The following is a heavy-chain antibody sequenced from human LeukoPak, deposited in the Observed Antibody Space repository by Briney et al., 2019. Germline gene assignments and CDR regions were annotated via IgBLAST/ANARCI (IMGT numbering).Heavy chain of an antibody. J-gene: IGHJ3*02. CDR1: GGSISSSSYY. D-gene: IGHD3-16*02. Sequence: PSETLSLTCTVSGGSISSSSYYWGWIRQPPGKGLEWIGSIYYSGSTYYNPSLKSRVTISVDTSRNQFSLKLSSVTAADTAVYYCARDDRTWDYVWGSYRYKSAFDIWGQGTMVTVSS. CDR3: ARDDRTWDYVWGSYRYKSAFDI. CDR2: IYYSGST. V-gene: IGHV4-39*07.